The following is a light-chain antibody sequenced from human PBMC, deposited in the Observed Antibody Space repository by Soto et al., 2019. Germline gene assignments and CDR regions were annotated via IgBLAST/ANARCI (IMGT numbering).Light chain of an antibody. Sequence: EIVMTQSPATLSVSPGERVTLSCRASQSVSRNLAWYQQKPGQAPRLLIYDASHRATGIPARFSGSGSGTDFTLTISSLEPEDFAVYYCQQRYNWPRITFGQGTRLEIK. CDR2: DAS. CDR1: QSVSRN. J-gene: IGKJ5*01. V-gene: IGKV3-11*01. CDR3: QQRYNWPRIT.